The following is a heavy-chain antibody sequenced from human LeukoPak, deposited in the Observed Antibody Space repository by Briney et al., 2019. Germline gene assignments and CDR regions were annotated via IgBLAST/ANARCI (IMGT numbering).Heavy chain of an antibody. V-gene: IGHV4-38-2*02. D-gene: IGHD6-13*01. CDR1: GYSISSGYY. CDR2: IYPTGST. Sequence: SGTLSLTCTVSGYSISSGYYWGWIRQPPGQGLEWIGNIYPTGSTYYNPSLKSRVTISVDTSKNQFSLKVSSVSAADTAVYYCARAYSSSWYWNWFDPWGQGTLVTVSS. J-gene: IGHJ5*02. CDR3: ARAYSSSWYWNWFDP.